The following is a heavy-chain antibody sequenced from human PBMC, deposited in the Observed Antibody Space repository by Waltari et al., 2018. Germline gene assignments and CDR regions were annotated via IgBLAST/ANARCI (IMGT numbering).Heavy chain of an antibody. CDR3: AKDAFGNTYLDF. CDR2: IWFDGSDK. V-gene: IGHV3-30*02. J-gene: IGHJ4*02. CDR1: GFTFSNFG. Sequence: QVNLVESGGGVVQPGGSLRLSCATSGFTFSNFGIHWVRQAPGKGLEWLALIWFDGSDKFYADSVRGRFTISRDNSARTLYLDMDSLRLDDTAMYYCAKDAFGNTYLDFWGQGTLVTVSS. D-gene: IGHD2-2*02.